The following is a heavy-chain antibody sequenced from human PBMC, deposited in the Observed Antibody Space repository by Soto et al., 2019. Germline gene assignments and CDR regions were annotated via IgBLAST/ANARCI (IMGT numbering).Heavy chain of an antibody. Sequence: QVQLVESGGGVVQPGRSLRLSCAASGFTFSTFGIHWVLQAPGKGLGWVAVISYDGSNKYYADSVKGRFTISRDNSKNTLYLQMNSLRAEDTAVYYCARDSGSGSGSYYYYGMDVWGQGTAVTVSS. CDR2: ISYDGSNK. J-gene: IGHJ6*02. CDR3: ARDSGSGSGSYYYYGMDV. CDR1: GFTFSTFG. D-gene: IGHD3-10*01. V-gene: IGHV3-30*03.